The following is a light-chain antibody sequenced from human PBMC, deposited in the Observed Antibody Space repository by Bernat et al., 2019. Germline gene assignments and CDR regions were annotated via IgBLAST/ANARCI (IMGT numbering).Light chain of an antibody. J-gene: IGKJ5*01. CDR1: QVIGTY. CDR3: QQLDSFPIT. CDR2: GAS. V-gene: IGKV1-9*01. Sequence: DIQLTQSPSFLSASVGDRVTIACRAGQVIGTYLAWYQQKPGKAPKLLIYGASTLQSGVTSRFGGSGSGTEFTLTISTLQAEDFATYYCQQLDSFPITFGQGTRLEIK.